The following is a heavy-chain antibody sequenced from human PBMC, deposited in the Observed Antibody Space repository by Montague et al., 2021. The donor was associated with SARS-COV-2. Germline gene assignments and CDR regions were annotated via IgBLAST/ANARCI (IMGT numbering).Heavy chain of an antibody. Sequence: SETLSLTCAVYGGSFSDYYWTWIRQPPGKGLEWIGEIDHSGTTNYNPSLKSRLSISVDTSKNQFSLTLNSVTAADTAVYYCARDSMVRASKPSGSTYYYYYGMDVWGQGTTVTVSS. CDR2: IDHSGTT. J-gene: IGHJ6*02. D-gene: IGHD3-10*01. V-gene: IGHV4-34*01. CDR1: GGSFSDYY. CDR3: ARDSMVRASKPSGSTYYYYYGMDV.